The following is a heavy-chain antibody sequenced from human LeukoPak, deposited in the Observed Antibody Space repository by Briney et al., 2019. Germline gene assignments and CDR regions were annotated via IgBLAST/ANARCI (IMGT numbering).Heavy chain of an antibody. CDR1: GYTFTDYY. V-gene: IGHV1-2*02. D-gene: IGHD2-2*01. Sequence: ASVKVSCKASGYTFTDYYMHWVRQAPGQGLEWMGWINPNSAGTNYAQNFQGRVTMTRDTSINTAYMELTRLRSDDTAVYYCARRYSSSTSCYYFDYWGQGTLVTVSS. CDR2: INPNSAGT. J-gene: IGHJ4*02. CDR3: ARRYSSSTSCYYFDY.